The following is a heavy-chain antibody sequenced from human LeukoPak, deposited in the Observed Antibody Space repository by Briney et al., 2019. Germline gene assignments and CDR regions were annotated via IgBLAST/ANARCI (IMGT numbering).Heavy chain of an antibody. CDR1: GGSISSGGYY. V-gene: IGHV4-30-2*01. Sequence: SETLSLTCTVSGGSISSGGYYWSWIRQPPGKGLEWIGYIYHSGSTYYNPSLKSRVTISVDRSKNQFSLKLNSVTAADTAVYYCARVVAATWWFDPWGQGTLVTVSS. CDR2: IYHSGST. D-gene: IGHD2-15*01. CDR3: ARVVAATWWFDP. J-gene: IGHJ5*02.